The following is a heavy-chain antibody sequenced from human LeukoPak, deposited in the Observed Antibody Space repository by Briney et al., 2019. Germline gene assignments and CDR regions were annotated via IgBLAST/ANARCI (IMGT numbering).Heavy chain of an antibody. CDR1: GYTFTIYG. CDR2: ISAYNGNT. D-gene: IGHD3-22*01. Sequence: ASVTVSCTASGYTFTIYGISWVRQAPGQGLEWMGWISAYNGNTNYAQKLQGRVTMTTDTSTSTAYMELRSLRSDDTAVYYCARDARRYDSSGYYCRFDPWGQGTLVTVSS. CDR3: ARDARRYDSSGYYCRFDP. V-gene: IGHV1-18*01. J-gene: IGHJ5*02.